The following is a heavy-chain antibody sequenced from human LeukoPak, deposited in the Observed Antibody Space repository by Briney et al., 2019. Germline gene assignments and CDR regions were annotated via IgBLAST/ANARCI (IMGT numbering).Heavy chain of an antibody. V-gene: IGHV1-69*01. CDR1: GGSFSSYA. D-gene: IGHD6-13*01. Sequence: GSSVKVSCKASGGSFSSYAISWVRQAPGQGLEWMGGIIPIFGTANYAQKFQGRVTITADESTSTAYMELSSLRSEDTAVYYCARSAAAVDSENYYYMDVWGKGTTVTVSS. CDR2: IIPIFGTA. J-gene: IGHJ6*03. CDR3: ARSAAAVDSENYYYMDV.